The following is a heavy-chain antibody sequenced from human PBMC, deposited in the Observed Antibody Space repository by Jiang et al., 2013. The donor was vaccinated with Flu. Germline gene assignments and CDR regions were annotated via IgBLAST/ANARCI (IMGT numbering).Heavy chain of an antibody. Sequence: VQLVESGGGVVQPGRSLRLSCAASGFTFSSYGMHWVRQAPGKGLEWVAVIWYDGSNKYYADSVKGRFTISRDNSKNTLYLQMNSLRAEDTAVYYCARDSEDYYDSGSSTFKPYGMDVWGQGTTVTVSS. CDR2: IWYDGSNK. CDR1: GFTFSSYG. D-gene: IGHD3-10*01. V-gene: IGHV3-33*01. J-gene: IGHJ6*02. CDR3: ARDSEDYYDSGSSTFKPYGMDV.